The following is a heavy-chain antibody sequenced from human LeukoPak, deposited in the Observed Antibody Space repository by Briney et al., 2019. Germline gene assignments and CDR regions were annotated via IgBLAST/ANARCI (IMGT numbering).Heavy chain of an antibody. J-gene: IGHJ4*02. Sequence: SETLSLTCSVSGGPIGSSRHSWVWIRQPPGEGLEWIGIFYYGGSTYYNPSLKSRVTISVDTSKNQFSLKLSSVTAADTAVYYCARHNWELLGVDYWGQGTLVTVSS. CDR1: GGPIGSSRHS. CDR3: ARHNWELLGVDY. V-gene: IGHV4-39*01. D-gene: IGHD1-26*01. CDR2: FYYGGST.